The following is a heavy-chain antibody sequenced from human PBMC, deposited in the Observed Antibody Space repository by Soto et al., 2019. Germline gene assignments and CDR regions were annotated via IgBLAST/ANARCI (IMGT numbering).Heavy chain of an antibody. CDR3: ARDPGGWYLDY. Sequence: GGSLRLSCAASGFTFSSYSMNWVRQAPGKGLEWVSYISSSSSTIYYADSVKGRFTISRDNAKNSLYLQMNSLRAEDTAVYYCARDPGGWYLDYWGQGTLVTVSS. V-gene: IGHV3-48*01. CDR2: ISSSSSTI. J-gene: IGHJ4*02. D-gene: IGHD6-19*01. CDR1: GFTFSSYS.